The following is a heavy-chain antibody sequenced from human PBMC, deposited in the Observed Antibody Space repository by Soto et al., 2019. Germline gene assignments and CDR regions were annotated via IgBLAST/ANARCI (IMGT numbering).Heavy chain of an antibody. J-gene: IGHJ4*02. CDR3: ALRSMAVVPEY. D-gene: IGHD3-22*01. Sequence: QVQLQESGPGLVKPSETLSLTCAVSCDSISSYYCMWIRQPPGKGLESIGYMYDGRSANYNPSLKSRVTLSVATSTNQCSLTLSSMTAADTAVYYCALRSMAVVPEYWGQGTLVTVSS. V-gene: IGHV4-59*01. CDR1: CDSISSYY. CDR2: MYDGRSA.